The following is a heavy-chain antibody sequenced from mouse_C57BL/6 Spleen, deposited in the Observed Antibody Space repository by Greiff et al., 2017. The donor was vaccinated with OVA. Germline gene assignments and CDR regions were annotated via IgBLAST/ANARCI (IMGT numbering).Heavy chain of an antibody. V-gene: IGHV5-17*01. CDR3: ARSSYGRIPFAY. D-gene: IGHD1-1*01. Sequence: EVQRVESGGGLVKPGGSLKLSCAASGFTFSDYGMHWVRQAPGKGLEWVAYISSGSSTIYYADTVKGRFTISRDNAKNTLFLQMTSLRSEDTAMYYCARSSYGRIPFAYWGQGTLVTVSA. J-gene: IGHJ3*01. CDR2: ISSGSSTI. CDR1: GFTFSDYG.